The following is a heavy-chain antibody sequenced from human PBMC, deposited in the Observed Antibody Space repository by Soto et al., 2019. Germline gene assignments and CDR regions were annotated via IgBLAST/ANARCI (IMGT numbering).Heavy chain of an antibody. CDR2: IIPIFGTA. CDR1: GGTFSSYA. V-gene: IGHV1-69*13. J-gene: IGHJ5*02. D-gene: IGHD3-9*01. CDR3: ARGGYDILTGYWFDP. Sequence: SVKVSCKASGGTFSSYAISWVRQAPGQGLEWMGGIIPIFGTANYAQEFQGRVTITADESTSTAYMELSSLRSEDTAVYYCARGGYDILTGYWFDPWGQGTLVTVSS.